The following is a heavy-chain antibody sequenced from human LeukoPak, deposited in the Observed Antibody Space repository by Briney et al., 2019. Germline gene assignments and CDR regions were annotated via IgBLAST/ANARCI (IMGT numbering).Heavy chain of an antibody. J-gene: IGHJ4*02. CDR1: GLTFRSYA. CDR3: AKGRCSGVGCDSFHS. CDR2: ISDDSSFT. D-gene: IGHD2-15*01. V-gene: IGHV3-23*01. Sequence: GGSLRLSCVASGLTFRSYAMNWVRQAPGKGLECISTISDDSSFTYYADSVKGRSAISRDDSKNTLYLQMNNLKVEDTAVYYCAKGRCSGVGCDSFHSWGQGALVTVSS.